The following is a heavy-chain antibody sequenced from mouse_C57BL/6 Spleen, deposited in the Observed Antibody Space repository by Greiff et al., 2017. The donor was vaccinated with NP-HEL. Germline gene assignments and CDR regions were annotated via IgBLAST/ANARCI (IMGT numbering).Heavy chain of an antibody. CDR3: AREKTGLDY. J-gene: IGHJ2*01. CDR2: ISYDGSN. D-gene: IGHD4-1*01. V-gene: IGHV3-6*01. CDR1: GYSITSGYY. Sequence: VQLKESGPGLVKPSQSLSLTCSVTGYSITSGYYWNWIRQFPGNKLEWMGYISYDGSNNYNPSLKNRISITRDTSKNQFFLKLNSVTTEDTATYYCAREKTGLDYWGQGTTLTVSS.